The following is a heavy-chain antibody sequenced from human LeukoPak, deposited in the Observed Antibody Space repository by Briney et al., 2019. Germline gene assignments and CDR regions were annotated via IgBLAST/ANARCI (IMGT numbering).Heavy chain of an antibody. CDR2: ISGSGGST. CDR1: GFTFSSYA. Sequence: VGSLRLSCAASGFTFSSYAMSWVRQAPGKGLEWVSAISGSGGSTYYADSVKGRFTISRDNSKNTLYLQMNSLRAEDTAVYYCAKGVERITIFGVVIPAAYYYGMDVWGQGTTVTVSS. D-gene: IGHD3-3*01. CDR3: AKGVERITIFGVVIPAAYYYGMDV. V-gene: IGHV3-23*01. J-gene: IGHJ6*02.